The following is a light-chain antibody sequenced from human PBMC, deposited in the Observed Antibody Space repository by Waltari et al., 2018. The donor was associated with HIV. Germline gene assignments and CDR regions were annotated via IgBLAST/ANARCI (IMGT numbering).Light chain of an antibody. CDR2: GKD. CDR1: TLKTYY. J-gene: IGLJ2*01. CDR3: NSRDTSGGHFVN. Sequence: SSGLTQAPVVFVTSGQTVTINCPGDTLKTYYASWHQWRPGHVHVVVFFGKDKRPSGIPDRFSACTSGDTATLTINAVQAEDEADYYCNSRDTSGGHFVNFGGETKLTVL. V-gene: IGLV3-19*01.